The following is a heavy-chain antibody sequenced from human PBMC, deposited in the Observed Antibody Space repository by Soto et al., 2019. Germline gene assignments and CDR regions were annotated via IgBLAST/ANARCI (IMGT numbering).Heavy chain of an antibody. J-gene: IGHJ6*02. CDR2: IIPIFGTA. CDR1: GGTFSSYA. D-gene: IGHD3-3*01. V-gene: IGHV1-69*13. Sequence: SVKVSCKASGGTFSSYAISWVRQAPGQGLEWMGGIIPIFGTANYAQKFQGRVTITADESTSTAYMELSSLRSEDTAVYYCARGFLEWLLYLNYYYYGMDVWGQGTTVTVPS. CDR3: ARGFLEWLLYLNYYYYGMDV.